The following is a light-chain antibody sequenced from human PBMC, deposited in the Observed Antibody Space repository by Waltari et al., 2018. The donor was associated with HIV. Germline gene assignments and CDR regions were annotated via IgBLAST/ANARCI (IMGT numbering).Light chain of an antibody. CDR2: GTS. Sequence: DINMTQSPSSLSASVGDRVTITCRASASIISYLNWYHQSPGKAPTLLIFGTSTLQDGVPSRFSGSGSETEFALSIAGLQREDFGTYFCQQTFSPPRTFGPGT. CDR1: ASIISY. V-gene: IGKV1-39*01. CDR3: QQTFSPPRT. J-gene: IGKJ2*01.